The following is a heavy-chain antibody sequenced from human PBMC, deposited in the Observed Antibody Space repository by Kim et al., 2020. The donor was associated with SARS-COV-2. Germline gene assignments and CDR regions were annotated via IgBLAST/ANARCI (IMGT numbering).Heavy chain of an antibody. D-gene: IGHD5-12*01. Sequence: SVKVSCKASGFTFTSSAVQWVRQARGQRLEWMGWIVVGSGNTDYAQKFQGRVTITRDISTSTAYMELISLRSEDTAVYYCAADPLHGGYVPYYSGMVVWGQGPRVTVPS. CDR1: GFTFTSSA. V-gene: IGHV1-58*01. CDR2: IVVGSGNT. CDR3: AADPLHGGYVPYYSGMVV. J-gene: IGHJ6*02.